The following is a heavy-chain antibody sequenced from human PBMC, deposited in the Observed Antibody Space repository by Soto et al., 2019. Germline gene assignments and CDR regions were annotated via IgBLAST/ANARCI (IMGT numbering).Heavy chain of an antibody. D-gene: IGHD3-3*01. Sequence: ASVKVSCKASGGTFSSYAISWVRQAPGQGLEWMGGIIPIFGTASYAQKFQGRVTITADESTSTAYMELSSLRSEDTAVYYCARDRGVYYDFWSGYYTSRNYYGMDVWGQGTTVTVSS. V-gene: IGHV1-69*13. CDR3: ARDRGVYYDFWSGYYTSRNYYGMDV. CDR1: GGTFSSYA. J-gene: IGHJ6*02. CDR2: IIPIFGTA.